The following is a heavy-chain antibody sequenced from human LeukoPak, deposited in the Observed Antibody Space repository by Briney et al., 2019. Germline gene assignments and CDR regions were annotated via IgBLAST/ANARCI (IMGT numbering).Heavy chain of an antibody. CDR3: AKSDYYGSGSSGYFDY. Sequence: PGGSLRLSCAASGFTFSSYAMSWVRQAPGKGLEWVSAISGSGGSTYYADSVKGRFTISRDNSKSTLYLQMNSLRAEDTAVYYCAKSDYYGSGSSGYFDYWGQGTLVTVSS. D-gene: IGHD3-10*01. CDR2: ISGSGGST. CDR1: GFTFSSYA. J-gene: IGHJ4*02. V-gene: IGHV3-23*01.